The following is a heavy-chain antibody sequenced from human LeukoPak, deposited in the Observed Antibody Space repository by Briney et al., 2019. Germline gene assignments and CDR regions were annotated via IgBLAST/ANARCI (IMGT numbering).Heavy chain of an antibody. CDR1: GGSISSGNW. CDR3: ARALPGYSSSSGANWFDP. V-gene: IGHV4-4*02. CDR2: IWRSGSP. Sequence: SETLSLTCAVSGGSISSGNWWSWVRQPPGKGLEWIGEIWRSGSPNYNPSLKSRVTISVDKSKNQFSLKLSSVTAADTAVYYCARALPGYSSSSGANWFDPWGQGTLVTVSS. J-gene: IGHJ5*02. D-gene: IGHD6-6*01.